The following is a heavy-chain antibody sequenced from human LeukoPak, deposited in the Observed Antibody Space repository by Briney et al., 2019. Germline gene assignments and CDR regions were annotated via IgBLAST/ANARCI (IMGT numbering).Heavy chain of an antibody. CDR2: INPSGGAT. CDR3: ARGRTLFDY. CDR1: GYTFTIYY. Sequence: ASVKVSCKASGYTFTIYYMHWVRQAPGQGLEWMGIINPSGGATTYAQQFQDRVTMTRDTSTSTVYMELSSLRSEDMAVYYCARGRTLFDYWGQGTLVTVSS. V-gene: IGHV1-46*01. J-gene: IGHJ4*02.